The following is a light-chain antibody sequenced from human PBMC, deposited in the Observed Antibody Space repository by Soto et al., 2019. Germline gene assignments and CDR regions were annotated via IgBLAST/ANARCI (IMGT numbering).Light chain of an antibody. CDR3: AIWDLTLSAWV. CDR1: TSNIGSNT. Sequence: QSVLTQPPSASGIPGQRVTISCSGTTSNIGSNTVSWYHHLPGTAPKLLIYSNDQRPSGVPDRFSGSKSGTSASLAISGLQSEDEADYYCAIWDLTLSAWVFGGGTQLTVL. V-gene: IGLV1-44*01. CDR2: SND. J-gene: IGLJ3*02.